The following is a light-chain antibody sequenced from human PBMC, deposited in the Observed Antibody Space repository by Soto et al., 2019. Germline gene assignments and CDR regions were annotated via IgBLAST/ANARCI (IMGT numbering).Light chain of an antibody. CDR2: YND. J-gene: IGLJ3*02. CDR3: ATWDDRLTAWV. Sequence: QSVLTQSPSVSGAPRQSVNISCSGNNSNIGSNAVHWYQQLPGKAPKLLMYYNDMLPSGVSDRFSGSKSGTSASLAISGLQSEDEGDYYCATWDDRLTAWVFGGGPKVTVL. V-gene: IGLV1-36*01. CDR1: NSNIGSNA.